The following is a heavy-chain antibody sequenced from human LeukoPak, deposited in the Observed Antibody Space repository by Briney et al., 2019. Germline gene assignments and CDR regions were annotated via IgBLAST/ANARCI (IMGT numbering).Heavy chain of an antibody. CDR1: GGSFSGYY. CDR3: ARYSSSGRIDY. CDR2: INHSGST. Sequence: SETLSLTCAVYGGSFSGYYWSWIRQPPGKGLEWIGEINHSGSTNYNPSLKSRVTISVDTSKNQFSLKLSSVTAADTAVYYCARYSSSGRIDYWGKGALVTVSS. D-gene: IGHD6-13*01. J-gene: IGHJ4*02. V-gene: IGHV4-34*01.